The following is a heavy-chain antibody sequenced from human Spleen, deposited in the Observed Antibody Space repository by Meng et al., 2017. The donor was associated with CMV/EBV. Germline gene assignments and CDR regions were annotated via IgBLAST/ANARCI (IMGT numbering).Heavy chain of an antibody. CDR3: AKDAARQDYDSSGYYFDY. Sequence: GGSLRLSCVVSGFTFSGYEMNWVRLAPGKGLEWVSYISSSGNIKYYADSVKGRFTISRDNARNSLYLQMNSLRVEDTAVYFCAKDAARQDYDSSGYYFDYWGLGTLVTVSS. CDR2: ISSSGNIK. D-gene: IGHD3-22*01. CDR1: GFTFSGYE. J-gene: IGHJ4*02. V-gene: IGHV3-48*03.